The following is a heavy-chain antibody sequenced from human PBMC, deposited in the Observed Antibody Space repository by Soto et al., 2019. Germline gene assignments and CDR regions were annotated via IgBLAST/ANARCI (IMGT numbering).Heavy chain of an antibody. D-gene: IGHD2-21*02. CDR1: GGSISSGGYS. CDR3: AREGGGNSHYYYVMDV. CDR2: IYHSGST. Sequence: PSETLSLTCAVSGGSISSGGYSWSWIRQPPGKGLEWIGYIYHSGSTYYNPSLKSRVTISVDRSKNQFSLKLSSVTAADTAVYYCAREGGGNSHYYYVMDVWGQGTTFPVSS. V-gene: IGHV4-30-2*01. J-gene: IGHJ6*02.